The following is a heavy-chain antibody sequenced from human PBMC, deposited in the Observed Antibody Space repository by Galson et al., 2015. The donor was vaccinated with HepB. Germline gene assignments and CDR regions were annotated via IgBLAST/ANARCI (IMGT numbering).Heavy chain of an antibody. CDR3: ARHSQTTASLDYYFFYGMDV. Sequence: QSGAEVKKPGESLKISCKGSGFSFASYWIGWVRQMPGKGLEWMGLIYPGDSDTRYSPSFQGQVTISADKSITTAYLQWSSLRASDTAIYYCARHSQTTASLDYYFFYGMDVWGQGTTVTVSS. D-gene: IGHD1-7*01. CDR1: GFSFASYW. J-gene: IGHJ6*02. CDR2: IYPGDSDT. V-gene: IGHV5-51*01.